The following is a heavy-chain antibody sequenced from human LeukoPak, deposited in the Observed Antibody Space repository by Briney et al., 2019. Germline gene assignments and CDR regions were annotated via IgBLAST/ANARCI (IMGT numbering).Heavy chain of an antibody. J-gene: IGHJ4*02. CDR1: GFTFDDYA. CDR2: ISWNSGNI. V-gene: IGHV3-9*01. D-gene: IGHD3-10*01. Sequence: PGGSLRLSCATSGFTFDDYAMHWVRQPPGKGLEWVSGISWNSGNIGYADSVKGRFTISRDNAKNSLYLQMNSLRAEDTALYYCAKGTRYGSGSYYFDYWGQGTLVTVSS. CDR3: AKGTRYGSGSYYFDY.